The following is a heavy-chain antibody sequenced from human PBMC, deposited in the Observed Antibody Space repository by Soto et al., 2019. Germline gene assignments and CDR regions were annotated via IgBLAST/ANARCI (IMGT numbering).Heavy chain of an antibody. D-gene: IGHD2-2*01. V-gene: IGHV4-30-4*01. Sequence: SLTCTVSGASNRSNASYWGCIRKPTGKGLEWIGYTYYSGKTILNPSVRSRVTLSVDTSKNQFSLNLRSVTAAATAVYYCVRYCSTTKCPFDHRGHGSLVTVSS. CDR2: TYYSGKT. J-gene: IGHJ4*01. CDR1: GASNRSNASY. CDR3: VRYCSTTKCPFDH.